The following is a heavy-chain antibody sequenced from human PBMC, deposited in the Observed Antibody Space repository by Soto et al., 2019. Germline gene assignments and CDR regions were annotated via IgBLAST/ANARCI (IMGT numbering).Heavy chain of an antibody. V-gene: IGHV3-30*03. J-gene: IGHJ6*02. CDR1: GFIFTSYG. D-gene: IGHD4-4*01. Sequence: GGSLRLSCAASGFIFTSYGMHWVRQAPGKGLEWMALILHDGSAEYYADSVKGRFTISRDNSKNTLYLQMNSLTAEDTAVYYCARSRDGYSFYFYYGMDGWGQGTTLTVSS. CDR3: ARSRDGYSFYFYYGMDG. CDR2: ILHDGSAE.